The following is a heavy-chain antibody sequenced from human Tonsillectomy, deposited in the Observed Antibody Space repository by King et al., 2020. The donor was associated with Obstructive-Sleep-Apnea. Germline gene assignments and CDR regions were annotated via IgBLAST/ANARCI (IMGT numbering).Heavy chain of an antibody. CDR1: GFIFSTFG. J-gene: IGHJ4*02. D-gene: IGHD2-15*01. CDR3: ATDKRIPGVFNY. Sequence: VQLVESGGGVVQPGGSQRLYCAASGFIFSTFGMHWVRQAPGKGLEWVAFIRYDGSNESYADSVKGRFTIYRANSKNTVYLQMNSLRPDDTAVFYCATDKRIPGVFNYWGQGTLVTVSS. V-gene: IGHV3-30*02. CDR2: IRYDGSNE.